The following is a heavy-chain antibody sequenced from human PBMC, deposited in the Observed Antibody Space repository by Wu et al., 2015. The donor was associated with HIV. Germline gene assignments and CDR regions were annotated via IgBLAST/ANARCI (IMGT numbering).Heavy chain of an antibody. Sequence: QVQLVQSGAEVKKPGSSVKVSCKSSGGTFSRYPISWVRQAPGQGLEWMGWISAYNGNTNYAQKFQGRVTITTDESTNTAYMELSSLRSEDTAVYYCARAPRSRPSGYFQHWGQGTLVTVSS. D-gene: IGHD1-26*01. CDR2: ISAYNGNT. V-gene: IGHV1-69*05. CDR3: ARAPRSRPSGYFQH. J-gene: IGHJ1*01. CDR1: GGTFSRYP.